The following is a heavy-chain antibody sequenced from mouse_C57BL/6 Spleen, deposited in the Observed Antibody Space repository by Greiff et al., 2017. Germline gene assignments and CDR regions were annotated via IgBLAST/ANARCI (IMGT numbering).Heavy chain of an antibody. CDR1: GFTFSDYG. Sequence: EVQLVESGGGLVKPGGSLKLSCAASGFTFSDYGMHWVRQAPEKGLEWVAYISSGSSTIYYADTVKGRFTISRDNAKNTLFLQMTSLRSEDTAMYYCASAYYSNLYWYFDVWGTGTTVTVSS. CDR3: ASAYYSNLYWYFDV. D-gene: IGHD2-5*01. CDR2: ISSGSSTI. V-gene: IGHV5-17*01. J-gene: IGHJ1*03.